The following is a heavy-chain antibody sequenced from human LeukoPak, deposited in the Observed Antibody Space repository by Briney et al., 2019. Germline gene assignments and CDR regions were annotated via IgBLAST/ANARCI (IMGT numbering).Heavy chain of an antibody. CDR3: AREDGSTMVYYFDY. CDR1: GFTFSAYG. Sequence: GGCLRHSCAASGFTFSAYGMHWVRQAPGKGLEWVAVIWYDGSNKCYADSVKGRFTISRDNSRTTLYLQMDSLRAEDTAIYYCAREDGSTMVYYFDYWGQGTLVTVSS. J-gene: IGHJ4*02. D-gene: IGHD3-10*01. V-gene: IGHV3-33*01. CDR2: IWYDGSNK.